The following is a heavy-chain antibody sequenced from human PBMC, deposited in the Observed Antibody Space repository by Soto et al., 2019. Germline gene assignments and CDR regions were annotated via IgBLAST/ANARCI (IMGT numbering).Heavy chain of an antibody. J-gene: IGHJ5*02. V-gene: IGHV1-69*04. D-gene: IGHD2-2*01. CDR2: IIPILGIA. CDR1: GYTFTSYA. CDR3: ARDIVVVPAAMLESLNWFDP. Sequence: SVKVSCKASGYTFTSYAMHWVRQAPGQGLEWMGRIIPILGIANYAQKFQGRVTITADKSTSTAYMELSSLRSEDTAVYYCARDIVVVPAAMLESLNWFDPWGQGTLVTVSS.